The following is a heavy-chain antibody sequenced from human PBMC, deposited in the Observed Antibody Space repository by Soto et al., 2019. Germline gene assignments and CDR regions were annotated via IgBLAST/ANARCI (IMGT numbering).Heavy chain of an antibody. Sequence: QITLRESGPALVNPTQTLTLTCTFSGFSLSNCGEAVGWIRQPPGKGLEWLALISWNGIERYSPSLKNRLSITKDTSKHNVVMTMTNMDPVDTATCYCAHGDPLDFHYWGQGTLVTVSS. CDR1: GFSLSNCGEA. CDR3: AHGDPLDFHY. D-gene: IGHD3-10*01. J-gene: IGHJ4*02. V-gene: IGHV2-5*01. CDR2: ISWNGIE.